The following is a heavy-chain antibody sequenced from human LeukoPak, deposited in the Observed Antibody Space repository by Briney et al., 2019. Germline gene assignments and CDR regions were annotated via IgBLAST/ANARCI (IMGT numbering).Heavy chain of an antibody. CDR3: ARDPNAGNGGVLSFQH. J-gene: IGHJ1*01. V-gene: IGHV3-21*01. D-gene: IGHD2-8*02. Sequence: PGGSLRLSCAASGFTFSTYVMNWVRQAPGKGLEWVSSISRSSTYLFYADSVKGRFTISRDNAKNSLYLHMNSLRVEDTAVYYCARDPNAGNGGVLSFQHWGQGTLVTAAS. CDR1: GFTFSTYV. CDR2: ISRSSTYL.